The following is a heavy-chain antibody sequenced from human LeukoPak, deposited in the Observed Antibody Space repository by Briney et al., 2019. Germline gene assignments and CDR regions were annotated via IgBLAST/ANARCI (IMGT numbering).Heavy chain of an antibody. Sequence: PGGSLRLSCAASGFTFSSYAMHWVRQAPGKGLEWVSGISWNSGSIGYADSVKGRFTISRDNAKNSLYLQMNSLRAEDTALYYCAKGAAAGQPNWVDPWGQGTLVTVSS. J-gene: IGHJ5*02. D-gene: IGHD6-13*01. CDR1: GFTFSSYA. CDR2: ISWNSGSI. CDR3: AKGAAAGQPNWVDP. V-gene: IGHV3-9*01.